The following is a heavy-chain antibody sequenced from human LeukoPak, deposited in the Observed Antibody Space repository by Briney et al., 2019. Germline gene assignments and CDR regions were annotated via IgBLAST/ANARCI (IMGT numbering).Heavy chain of an antibody. D-gene: IGHD2-15*01. V-gene: IGHV4-4*02. J-gene: IGHJ4*02. Sequence: SGTLSLTCAVSGGSISSSNWWRWVRQPPGKGLEWIGEIYHSGSTNYNPSLKSRVTIAVDKSKNQFSLKLSAVTAADTAVYYCASRLGYCSGGSCYHPFDYWGQGTLVTVSS. CDR2: IYHSGST. CDR1: GGSISSSNW. CDR3: ASRLGYCSGGSCYHPFDY.